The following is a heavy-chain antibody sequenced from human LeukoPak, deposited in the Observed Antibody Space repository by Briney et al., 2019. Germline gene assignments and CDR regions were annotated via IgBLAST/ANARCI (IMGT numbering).Heavy chain of an antibody. CDR1: GYSFTSYW. D-gene: IGHD6-25*01. J-gene: IGHJ2*01. V-gene: IGHV5-51*01. CDR3: ARSAGIAAAYWYFDL. CDR2: IYPGDSDT. Sequence: GESLKISCKGSGYSFTSYWIGWVRQMPGKGLEWMGIIYPGDSDTRYSPSFQGQVTISADKSISTAYLQWSSLKASDTAMYYCARSAGIAAAYWYFDLWGRGTLVTVSS.